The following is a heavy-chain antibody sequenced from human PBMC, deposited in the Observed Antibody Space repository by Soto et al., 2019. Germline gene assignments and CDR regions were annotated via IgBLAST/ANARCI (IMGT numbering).Heavy chain of an antibody. CDR2: ITASGGTA. Sequence: EVQLLESGGVLVQPGESLRLSCAASGFTFSNYVMTWVRQAPGKGLEWVSGITASGGTAYYADSVKGRFTISRDTSKNTLYLQMNSLRIEDTAVYYCARDLFLGIAVADSWGQGTLVTVSS. CDR3: ARDLFLGIAVADS. V-gene: IGHV3-23*01. D-gene: IGHD6-19*01. CDR1: GFTFSNYV. J-gene: IGHJ4*02.